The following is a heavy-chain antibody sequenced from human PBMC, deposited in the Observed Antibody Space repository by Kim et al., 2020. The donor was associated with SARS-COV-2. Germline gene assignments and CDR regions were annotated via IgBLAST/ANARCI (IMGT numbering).Heavy chain of an antibody. V-gene: IGHV3-30-3*01. J-gene: IGHJ3*02. CDR3: ARGPRGRPGLSAFDI. CDR2: ISYDGSNK. Sequence: GGSLRLSCAASGFTFSSYAMHWVRQAPGKGLEWVAVISYDGSNKYYADSVKGRFTISRDNSKNTLYLQMNSLRAEDTAVYYCARGPRGRPGLSAFDIWGQGTMVTVSS. D-gene: IGHD3-10*01. CDR1: GFTFSSYA.